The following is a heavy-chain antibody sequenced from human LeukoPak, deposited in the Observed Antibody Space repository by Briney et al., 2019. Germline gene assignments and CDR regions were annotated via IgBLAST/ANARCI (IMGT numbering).Heavy chain of an antibody. J-gene: IGHJ4*02. CDR3: AAEIRIAAAGPPFDY. CDR2: IVVGSGNT. CDR1: GFTFTSSA. V-gene: IGHV1-58*01. Sequence: GSSVKVSCKASGFTFTSSAVQWVRQARGQRLEWIGWIVVGSGNTNYAQKFQERVTITRDMSTSTAYMELSSLRSEDTAVYYCAAEIRIAAAGPPFDYWGQGTLVTVSS. D-gene: IGHD6-13*01.